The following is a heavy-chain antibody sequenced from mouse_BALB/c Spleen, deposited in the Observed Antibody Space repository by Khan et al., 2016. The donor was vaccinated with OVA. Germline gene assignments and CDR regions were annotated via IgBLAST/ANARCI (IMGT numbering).Heavy chain of an antibody. Sequence: VQLKQSGPELVKPGASVKVSCKASGYTFTSYVMHWVKQKPGQGLEWIGYINPYNDGTKYNEKFKGKATLTSDKSSTTAYMELSSLTSEDSAVYYCARYGSSPYYAMDYWGQGTSVTVSS. V-gene: IGHV1S136*01. CDR2: INPYNDGT. J-gene: IGHJ4*01. CDR1: GYTFTSYV. CDR3: ARYGSSPYYAMDY. D-gene: IGHD1-1*01.